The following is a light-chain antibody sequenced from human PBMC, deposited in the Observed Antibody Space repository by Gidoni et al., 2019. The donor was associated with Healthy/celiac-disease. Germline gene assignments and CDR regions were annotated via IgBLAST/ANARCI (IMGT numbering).Light chain of an antibody. CDR2: DAS. V-gene: IGKV3-11*01. Sequence: MVLTQSPATLSLSPGERATLSCTARPSVSSDLAWYQQKPGQAPRLLIYDASNRATGIPARFSGSGSGTDFTLTISSLAPEDFAVYYCQQRSNLITFGQGTRLEIK. CDR1: PSVSSD. J-gene: IGKJ5*01. CDR3: QQRSNLIT.